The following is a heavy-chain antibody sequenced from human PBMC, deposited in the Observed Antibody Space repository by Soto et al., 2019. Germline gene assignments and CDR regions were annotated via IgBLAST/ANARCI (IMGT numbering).Heavy chain of an antibody. CDR2: IIPILGIA. CDR1: GGTFSSYT. CDR3: ARDYPPYSSSWYDPWYFDL. J-gene: IGHJ2*01. D-gene: IGHD6-13*01. Sequence: QVQLVQSGAEVKKPGSSVKVSCKASGGTFSSYTISWVRQAPGQGLEWMGRIIPILGIANYAQKFQGRVTITADKSTSTAYMELSSLRSEDTAVYYCARDYPPYSSSWYDPWYFDLWGRGTLVTVSS. V-gene: IGHV1-69*08.